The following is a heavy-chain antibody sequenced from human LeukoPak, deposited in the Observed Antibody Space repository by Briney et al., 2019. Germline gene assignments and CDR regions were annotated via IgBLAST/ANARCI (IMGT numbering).Heavy chain of an antibody. V-gene: IGHV1-69*05. Sequence: SVKVSCKASGGTFSSYAISWVRQAPGQGLEWMGGIIPIFGTANYAQKFQGRVTITTDESTSTAYKELSSLRSEDTAVYYCARRASSGSHGYYYYYYMDVWGKGTTVTVSS. CDR3: ARRASSGSHGYYYYYYMDV. CDR2: IIPIFGTA. CDR1: GGTFSSYA. D-gene: IGHD3-10*01. J-gene: IGHJ6*03.